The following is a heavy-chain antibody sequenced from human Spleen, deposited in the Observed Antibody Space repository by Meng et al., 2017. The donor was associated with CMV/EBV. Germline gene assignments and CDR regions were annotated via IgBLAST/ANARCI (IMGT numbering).Heavy chain of an antibody. CDR3: AHRDYYNSGGYYS. CDR2: IYLDDDK. J-gene: IGHJ4*02. CDR1: GLSLITTGVG. D-gene: IGHD3-22*01. V-gene: IGHV2-5*02. Sequence: VSGLSLITTGVGVGWFRQTPRKALEWLALIYLDDDKRYSPSLKSRLTITKDTSKNQVVLTMANMDPVDTATYYCAHRDYYNSGGYYSWGQGTLVTVSS.